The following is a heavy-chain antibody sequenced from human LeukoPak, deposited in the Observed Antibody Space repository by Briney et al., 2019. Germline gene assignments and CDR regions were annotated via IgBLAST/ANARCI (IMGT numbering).Heavy chain of an antibody. D-gene: IGHD6-6*01. CDR2: FHHSGST. CDR1: GGSISSSNW. V-gene: IGHV4-4*02. Sequence: SETLSLTCAVSGGSISSSNWWSWVRQPPGKGLQWIGEFHHSGSTNYNPSLKSRVTMSVDTSKNQFSLKLSSVTAADTAVYYSARDSSIAGFDPWGQGTLVTVSS. J-gene: IGHJ5*02. CDR3: ARDSSIAGFDP.